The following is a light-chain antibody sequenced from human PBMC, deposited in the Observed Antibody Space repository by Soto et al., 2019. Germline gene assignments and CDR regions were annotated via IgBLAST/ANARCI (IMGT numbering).Light chain of an antibody. V-gene: IGKV3D-20*02. Sequence: EIVLTQSPCTLSLSPGERATLSCRASQSVSSSYLAWYQQKPGQAPRLLIYGASSRATGIPDRFSGSGSGTDFTLTISSLGPEDSAVYYCQQRHMWPITFGQGTRLEI. CDR1: QSVSSSY. J-gene: IGKJ5*01. CDR2: GAS. CDR3: QQRHMWPIT.